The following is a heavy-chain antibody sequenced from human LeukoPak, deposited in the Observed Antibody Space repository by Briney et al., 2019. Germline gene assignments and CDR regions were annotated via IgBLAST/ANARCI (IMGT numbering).Heavy chain of an antibody. V-gene: IGHV3-23*01. J-gene: IGHJ4*02. D-gene: IGHD1-26*01. CDR1: GFTFSSYG. CDR2: ISGSGGST. CDR3: AKADRASGSYPFDY. Sequence: PGGSLRLSCAASGFTFSSYGMSWVRQAPGKGLEWVSAISGSGGSTYYADSVKGRFTISRDNSKNTLYLQMNSLRAEDTAVYYCAKADRASGSYPFDYWGQGTLVTVSS.